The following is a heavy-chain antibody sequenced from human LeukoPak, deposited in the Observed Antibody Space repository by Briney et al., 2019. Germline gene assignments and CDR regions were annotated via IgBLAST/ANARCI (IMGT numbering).Heavy chain of an antibody. CDR2: ISGSGGST. V-gene: IGHV3-23*01. Sequence: GGSLRLSCAASGFTFSNYAMSWVRQAPGKGLEWVSAISGSGGSTYYADSVKGRFTISRDISKNTLYLQMNSLKAEDTALYYCARGRYSNWGGDWFDPWGQGTLVTVSS. CDR3: ARGRYSNWGGDWFDP. CDR1: GFTFSNYA. J-gene: IGHJ5*02. D-gene: IGHD4-11*01.